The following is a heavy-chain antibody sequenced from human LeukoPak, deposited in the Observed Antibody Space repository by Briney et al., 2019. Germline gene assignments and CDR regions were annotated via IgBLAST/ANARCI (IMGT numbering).Heavy chain of an antibody. CDR1: GGSISGYY. D-gene: IGHD3-3*01. J-gene: IGHJ4*02. CDR2: IYYSGST. CDR3: ARAIFGVVTYYFDY. Sequence: SETLSPTCAVYGGSISGYYWSWIRQPPGKGLEWIGSIYYSGSTYYNPSLKSRVTISVDTSKNQFSLKLSSVTAADTAVYYCARAIFGVVTYYFDYWGQGTLVTVSS. V-gene: IGHV4-34*01.